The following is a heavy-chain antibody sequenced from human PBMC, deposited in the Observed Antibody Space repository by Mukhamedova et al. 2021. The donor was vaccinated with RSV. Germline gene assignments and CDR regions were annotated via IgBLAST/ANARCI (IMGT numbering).Heavy chain of an antibody. Sequence: GKGLEWVSTVTDNSGSTYYADSVKGRFTVSRDNSKNTLYLQMNGLRADDTAVYYFATDHSPDGRTFPFDYWGQGTLVTVSS. J-gene: IGHJ4*02. CDR3: ATDHSPDGRTFPFDY. V-gene: IGHV3-23*01. CDR2: VTDNSGST. D-gene: IGHD5-24*01.